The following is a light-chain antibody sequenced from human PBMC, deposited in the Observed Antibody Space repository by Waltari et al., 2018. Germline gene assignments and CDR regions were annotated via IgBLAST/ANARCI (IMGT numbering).Light chain of an antibody. CDR3: SSYTSSSTWV. J-gene: IGLJ3*02. CDR2: DVT. Sequence: QSALTQPASVSGSPGQSITISCTGTSSDVGGYNYVSWYQQHPGKAPKLLIYDVTKRPSWVSNRFAGSKSGNAASLTISGLQAEDEADYYCSSYTSSSTWVFGGGTNLTVL. V-gene: IGLV2-14*01. CDR1: SSDVGGYNY.